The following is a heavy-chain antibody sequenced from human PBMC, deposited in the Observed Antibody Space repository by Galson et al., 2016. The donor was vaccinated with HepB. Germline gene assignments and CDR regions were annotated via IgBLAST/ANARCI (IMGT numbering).Heavy chain of an antibody. Sequence: SLRLSCAASGFTFSSYSMHWVRQAPGKGLEWVAVISYDGSNKYYADSVKGRFTISRDKSKNTLYLQMNSLRAEDTAVYYCAKILYEQDYWGQGTLVTVSS. V-gene: IGHV3-30*18. CDR2: ISYDGSNK. D-gene: IGHD5/OR15-5a*01. CDR3: AKILYEQDY. J-gene: IGHJ4*02. CDR1: GFTFSSYS.